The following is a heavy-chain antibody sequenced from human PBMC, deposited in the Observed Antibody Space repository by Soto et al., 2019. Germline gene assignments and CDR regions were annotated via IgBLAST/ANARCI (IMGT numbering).Heavy chain of an antibody. CDR3: ARGRYGDY. V-gene: IGHV1-18*01. Sequence: QVHLVQSGAEVKKPGASVKVSCKASGYTFTSYGITWVRQAPGQGLEWMGWISAHNGNTDYAQKLQGRVIVTRDTSTSTAYIDLRSLRSDDTAVYYCARGRYGDYWGQGALVTVSS. J-gene: IGHJ4*02. D-gene: IGHD1-1*01. CDR2: ISAHNGNT. CDR1: GYTFTSYG.